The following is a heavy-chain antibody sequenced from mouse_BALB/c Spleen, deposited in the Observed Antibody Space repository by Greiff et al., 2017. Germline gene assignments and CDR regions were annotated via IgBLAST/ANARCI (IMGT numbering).Heavy chain of an antibody. Sequence: EVMLVESGGGLVQPGGSRKLSCAASGFTFSSFGMHWVRQAPEKGLEWVAYISSGSSTIYYADTVKGRFTISRDNPKNTLFLQMTSLRSEDTAMYYCARPGGSSIYWYFDVGGAGTTVTVAS. V-gene: IGHV5-17*02. CDR2: ISSGSSTI. D-gene: IGHD1-1*01. CDR1: GFTFSSFG. CDR3: ARPGGSSIYWYFDV. J-gene: IGHJ1*01.